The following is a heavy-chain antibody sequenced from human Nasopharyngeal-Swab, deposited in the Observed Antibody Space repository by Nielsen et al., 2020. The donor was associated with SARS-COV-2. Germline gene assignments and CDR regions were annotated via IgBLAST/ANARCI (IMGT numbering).Heavy chain of an antibody. V-gene: IGHV4-59*13. CDR1: GGSISSYY. J-gene: IGHJ4*02. CDR3: ARDRGHGEPDY. CDR2: IYYSGST. D-gene: IGHD4-17*01. Sequence: SETLSLTCTVSGGSISSYYWSWIRQPPGKGLEWIGYIYYSGSTNYNPSLKSRVTISVDTSKNQFSLKLSSVTAADTAVYYCARDRGHGEPDYWGQGTLVTVSS.